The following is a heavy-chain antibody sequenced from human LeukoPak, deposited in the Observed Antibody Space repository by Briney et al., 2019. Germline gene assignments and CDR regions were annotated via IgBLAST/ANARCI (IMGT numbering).Heavy chain of an antibody. CDR2: INYSGST. J-gene: IGHJ6*03. Sequence: SETLSLTCTVSGGSISSYYWSWIRQPPGKGLEWIGYINYSGSTNYNPSLKSRVTMSVDTSKNQFSLKLSSVTAADTAIYFCARYIRGPDYYIDVWGKGTTVAVSS. D-gene: IGHD1-14*01. CDR3: ARYIRGPDYYIDV. CDR1: GGSISSYY. V-gene: IGHV4-59*01.